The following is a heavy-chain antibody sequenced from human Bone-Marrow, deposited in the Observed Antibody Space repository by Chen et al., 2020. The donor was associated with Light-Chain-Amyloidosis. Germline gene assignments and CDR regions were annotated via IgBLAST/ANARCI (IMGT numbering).Heavy chain of an antibody. J-gene: IGHJ4*02. Sequence: QVQLVESGGGGVQPGRSLRLSCAATGFTVSNNGLHWVRQAPGKGLEWVAFISYDGQKQYSGESVKGRFTISRDNSKNTLYLQIDSLRPEDTAVYYCAKDAFTSDFWSGYFPDYWGQGALVTVSS. V-gene: IGHV3-30*18. CDR1: GFTVSNNG. CDR2: ISYDGQKQ. D-gene: IGHD3-3*01. CDR3: AKDAFTSDFWSGYFPDY.